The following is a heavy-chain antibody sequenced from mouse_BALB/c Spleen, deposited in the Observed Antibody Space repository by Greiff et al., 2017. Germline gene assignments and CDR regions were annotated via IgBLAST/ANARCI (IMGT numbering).Heavy chain of an antibody. CDR2: ISSGSSTI. J-gene: IGHJ1*01. D-gene: IGHD2-3*01. V-gene: IGHV5-17*02. CDR3: ARGEPYDGTYWYFDV. CDR1: GFTFSSFG. Sequence: DVKLVESGGGLVQPGGSRKLSCAASGFTFSSFGMHWVRQAPEKGLEWVAYISSGSSTIYYADTVKGRFTISRDNPKNTLFLQMTSLRSEDTAMYYCARGEPYDGTYWYFDVWGAGTTVTVSS.